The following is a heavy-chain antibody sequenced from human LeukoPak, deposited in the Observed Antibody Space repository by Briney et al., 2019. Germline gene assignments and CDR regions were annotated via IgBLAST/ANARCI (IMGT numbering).Heavy chain of an antibody. CDR3: ARKLSSGWYGMDV. V-gene: IGHV1-18*01. D-gene: IGHD6-19*01. CDR2: ISAYNGNT. Sequence: ASVKVSCKASGYTFTSYGISWVRQAPGQGLEWMGWISAYNGNTNYAQKFQGRVTITADESTSTAYMELSRLRSDDTAVYYCARKLSSGWYGMDVWGQGTTVTVSS. J-gene: IGHJ6*02. CDR1: GYTFTSYG.